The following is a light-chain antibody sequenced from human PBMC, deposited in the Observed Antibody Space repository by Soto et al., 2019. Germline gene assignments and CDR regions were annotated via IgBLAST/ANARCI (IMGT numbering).Light chain of an antibody. CDR3: QSYDDTLSGSWV. J-gene: IGLJ1*01. CDR2: LNN. Sequence: QSVLTQPPSVSGAPGQRVTISCSGSSSNVGAASDVYWYQQLPGTAPRLLISLNNKRPSGVPDRFSGSKSGTSPSLAITGLRPEDEADYYCQSYDDTLSGSWVFGTGTKVTVL. CDR1: SSNVGAASD. V-gene: IGLV1-40*01.